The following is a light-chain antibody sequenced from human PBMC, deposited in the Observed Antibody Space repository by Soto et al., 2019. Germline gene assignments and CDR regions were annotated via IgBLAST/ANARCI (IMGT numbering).Light chain of an antibody. CDR3: QQYNKWPLT. CDR2: GAS. J-gene: IGKJ4*01. Sequence: EIVMTQSPATLSVSPGDRATLSCRASQSVSSNLAWYQQKPGQTPRLLIYGASTRATGIPARFSGSGSGTEFTLIISSLQSEDFAVYYCQQYNKWPLTFGGRTKVEIK. CDR1: QSVSSN. V-gene: IGKV3-15*01.